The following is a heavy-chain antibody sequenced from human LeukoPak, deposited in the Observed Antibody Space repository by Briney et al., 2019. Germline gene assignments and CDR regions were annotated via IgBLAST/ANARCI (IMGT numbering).Heavy chain of an antibody. CDR1: GYSISSGYY. CDR3: ARERYFDWLNYYYYMDV. Sequence: PSETLSLTCTVSGYSISSGYYWGWIRQPPGKGLEWIGSIYHSGSTYYNPSLKSRVTISVDTSKNQFSLKLSSVTAADTAVYYCARERYFDWLNYYYYMDVWGNGTTVTVSS. J-gene: IGHJ6*03. CDR2: IYHSGST. V-gene: IGHV4-38-2*02. D-gene: IGHD3-9*01.